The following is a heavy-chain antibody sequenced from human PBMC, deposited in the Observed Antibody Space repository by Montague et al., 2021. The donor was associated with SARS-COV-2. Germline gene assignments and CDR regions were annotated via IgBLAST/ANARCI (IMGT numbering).Heavy chain of an antibody. J-gene: IGHJ4*02. CDR1: GGSISSSSYY. CDR2: IYYSGST. CDR3: AREGGWLSRGSYYFDY. Sequence: SETLSLTCTVSGGSISSSSYYWGWIRQPPGKGLEWIGSIYYSGSTYYNPSLKSRVTISVDTSKNQFSLKLSSVTAADTAVYHCAREGGWLSRGSYYFDYWGQGTLVTVSS. V-gene: IGHV4-39*07. D-gene: IGHD3-22*01.